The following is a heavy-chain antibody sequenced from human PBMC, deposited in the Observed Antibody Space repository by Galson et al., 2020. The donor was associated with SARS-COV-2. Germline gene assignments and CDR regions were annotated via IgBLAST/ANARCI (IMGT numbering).Heavy chain of an antibody. CDR2: ISYDGSNK. V-gene: IGHV3-30-3*01. CDR1: GFTFSSYA. Sequence: TGGSLRLSCAAPGFTFSSYAMHWVRQAPGKGLEWVAVISYDGSNKYYADSVKGRFTISRDNSKNTLYLQMNSLRAEDTAVYYCARDLGDYGDYGGVYGMDGWGQGTTVTVSS. J-gene: IGHJ6*02. CDR3: ARDLGDYGDYGGVYGMDG. D-gene: IGHD4-17*01.